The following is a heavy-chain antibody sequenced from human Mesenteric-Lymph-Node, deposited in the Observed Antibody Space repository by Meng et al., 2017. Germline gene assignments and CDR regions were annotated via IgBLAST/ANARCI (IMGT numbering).Heavy chain of an antibody. Sequence: QVQLQESGPGLVKPSQSLSLTCTVSGGSISSVDYYWSWIRQPPGKGLEWIGYIYYSGSTCYNPSLKSRVTISVDTSKNQFSLKLSSVTAADTAVYYCARDTPSLNWYFDLWGRGTLVTVSS. CDR2: IYYSGST. CDR3: ARDTPSLNWYFDL. J-gene: IGHJ2*01. V-gene: IGHV4-30-4*01. CDR1: GGSISSVDYY.